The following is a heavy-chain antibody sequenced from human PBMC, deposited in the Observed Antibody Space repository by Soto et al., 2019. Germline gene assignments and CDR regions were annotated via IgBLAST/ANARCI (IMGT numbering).Heavy chain of an antibody. J-gene: IGHJ6*02. D-gene: IGHD3-10*01. CDR3: ARERSPYGGYYGVDV. Sequence: ASVKVSCKASGYTFTDYYVHWVRQAPGQGLEWMGWINPNSGGTNYAQKFQDWVIMTRDTSISTAYMELSSLRSDDTAVYYCARERSPYGGYYGVDVWGQGTTVTVSS. CDR1: GYTFTDYY. CDR2: INPNSGGT. V-gene: IGHV1-2*04.